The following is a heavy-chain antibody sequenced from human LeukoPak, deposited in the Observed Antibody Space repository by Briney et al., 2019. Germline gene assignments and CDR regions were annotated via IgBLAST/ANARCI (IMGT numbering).Heavy chain of an antibody. J-gene: IGHJ2*01. D-gene: IGHD3-22*01. CDR3: ARDGKYYYDSSGWGPLWYFDL. CDR1: GFTFSSYE. Sequence: GGSLRLSCAASGFTFSSYEMNWVRQAPGKGLEWVSYISSSGSTIYYADSVKGRFTISRDNAKNSLYLQMNSLRAEDTAVYYCARDGKYYYDSSGWGPLWYFDLWGRGTLVTVSS. CDR2: ISSSGSTI. V-gene: IGHV3-48*03.